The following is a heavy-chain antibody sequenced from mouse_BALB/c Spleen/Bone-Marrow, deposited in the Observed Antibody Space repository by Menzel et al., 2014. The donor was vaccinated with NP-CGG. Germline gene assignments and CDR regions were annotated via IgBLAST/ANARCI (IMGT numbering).Heavy chain of an antibody. CDR3: AREYRYDGEDYFDY. CDR2: IWGGGST. D-gene: IGHD2-14*01. V-gene: IGHV2-6-4*01. CDR1: GFSLSRYS. Sequence: VHLVESGPGLVAPSQSLSITCTVSGFSLSRYSVHWVRRPPGKGLEWLGMIWGGGSTDYNSALKSRLSISKDNSKSQVFLKMNSLQTDDTAMYYCAREYRYDGEDYFDYWGQGTTLTVSS. J-gene: IGHJ2*01.